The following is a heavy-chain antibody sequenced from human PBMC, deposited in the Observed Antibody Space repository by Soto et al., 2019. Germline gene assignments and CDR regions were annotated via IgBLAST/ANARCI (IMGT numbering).Heavy chain of an antibody. CDR2: IYYSGSP. D-gene: IGHD3-22*01. CDR1: GGSISSSSYY. V-gene: IGHV4-39*01. CDR3: ARRLYYDSSGFEGGGLDV. Sequence: PSETLSLTCTVSGGSISSSSYYWGWIRQPPGKGLEWIGSIYYSGSPYYNPSLKSRVTISVDTSKNQFSLKLSSVTAADTAVYYCARRLYYDSSGFEGGGLDVWGQGSTVTVSS. J-gene: IGHJ6*02.